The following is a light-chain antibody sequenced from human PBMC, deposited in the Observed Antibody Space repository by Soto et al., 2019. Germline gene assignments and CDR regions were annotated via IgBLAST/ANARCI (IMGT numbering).Light chain of an antibody. Sequence: QPVLTQPPSASASLGASVTLTCTLSSGYSNYKVDWYQQRPGKGPRFVMRVGTGGIVGSKGDGIPDRFSVLGSGLNRYLTIKNIEEEGESAYLCGADHGSGSNFVVVFGGGTKLTVL. CDR1: SGYSNYK. J-gene: IGLJ2*01. CDR2: VGTGGIVG. CDR3: GADHGSGSNFVVV. V-gene: IGLV9-49*01.